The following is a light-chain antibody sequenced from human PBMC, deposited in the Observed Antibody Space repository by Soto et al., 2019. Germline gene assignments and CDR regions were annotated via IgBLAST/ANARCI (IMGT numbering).Light chain of an antibody. CDR2: DNN. CDR3: ATWDGSLPGEV. J-gene: IGLJ2*01. Sequence: QSALTQPASVSGSPGQSITISCTGTNNDIGSYDYVSWYQHHPGTAPKLIIYDNNKRPSGIPDRFSGSKSGTSGTLDITGLQTGDEADYYCATWDGSLPGEVFGGGTKLTVL. V-gene: IGLV1-51*01. CDR1: NNDIGSYDY.